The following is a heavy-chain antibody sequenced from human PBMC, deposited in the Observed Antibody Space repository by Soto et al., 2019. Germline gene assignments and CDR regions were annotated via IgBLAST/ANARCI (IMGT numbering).Heavy chain of an antibody. CDR1: GFTFSDYY. CDR3: ARRLAVSGMDHWFDP. D-gene: IGHD6-19*01. V-gene: IGHV3-11*01. Sequence: VGSLRVSCAASGFTFSDYYMSWIRQAPGKGLEWVSYISSSGSTIYYADSVRGRFTISRDNAKNSLYLQMNSLRAEDTAVYYCARRLAVSGMDHWFDPWGQGTLVTVSS. J-gene: IGHJ5*02. CDR2: ISSSGSTI.